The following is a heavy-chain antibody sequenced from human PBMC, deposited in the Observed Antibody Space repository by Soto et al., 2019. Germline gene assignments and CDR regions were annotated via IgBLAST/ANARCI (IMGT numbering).Heavy chain of an antibody. CDR1: GGKVTRYW. CDR2: IYPGDSDT. Sequence: ISGEGCGGKVTRYWWGWVRQKTGKGLEWMGIIYPGDSDTRYSPSFQGQVTISADKSISTAYLQWSSLKASDTAMYYCARPIGYDSSGYYYLDYWGQATLVT. D-gene: IGHD3-22*01. CDR3: ARPIGYDSSGYYYLDY. V-gene: IGHV5-51*01. J-gene: IGHJ4*02.